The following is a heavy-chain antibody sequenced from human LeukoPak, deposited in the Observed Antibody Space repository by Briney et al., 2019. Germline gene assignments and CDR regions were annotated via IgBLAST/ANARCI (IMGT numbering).Heavy chain of an antibody. Sequence: PSETLSLTCTVSGYSISSGYYWGWIRQPPGKGLEWTGSIFYSGNTHYNPSLKSPVTISIDTSKNQFSLKVSSVTAADTAIYYCARDLSFDWFPYYFDYWGQGILVTVSS. J-gene: IGHJ4*02. D-gene: IGHD3-9*01. V-gene: IGHV4-38-2*02. CDR2: IFYSGNT. CDR1: GYSISSGYY. CDR3: ARDLSFDWFPYYFDY.